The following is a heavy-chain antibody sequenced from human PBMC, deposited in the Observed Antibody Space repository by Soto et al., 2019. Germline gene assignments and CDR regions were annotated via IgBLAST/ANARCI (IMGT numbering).Heavy chain of an antibody. CDR2: IIDSGGSTYYAT. Sequence: GGSLRLYCTTSGFTVSSSHMTWVRQAPGKGLEWVSDIIDSGGSTYYATAYAASVKGRFTISRDDSKNTAYLQMNSLKTEDTAVYYCTRRTILTGYNDAFDIWGQGTMVTVSS. D-gene: IGHD3-9*01. CDR3: TRRTILTGYNDAFDI. V-gene: IGHV3-73*01. CDR1: GFTVSSSH. J-gene: IGHJ3*02.